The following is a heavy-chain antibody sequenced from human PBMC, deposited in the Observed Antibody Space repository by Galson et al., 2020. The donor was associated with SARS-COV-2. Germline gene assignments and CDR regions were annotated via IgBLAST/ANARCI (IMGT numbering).Heavy chain of an antibody. V-gene: IGHV3-66*02. CDR1: GFTVSSNY. Sequence: GESLKISCAASGFTVSSNYMSWVRQAPGKGLEWVSVIYSGGSTYYADSVKGRFTISRDNSKNTLYLQMNSLRAEDTAVYYCAREVVDGPHDAFDIWGQGTMVTVSS. CDR2: IYSGGST. J-gene: IGHJ3*02. D-gene: IGHD2-15*01. CDR3: AREVVDGPHDAFDI.